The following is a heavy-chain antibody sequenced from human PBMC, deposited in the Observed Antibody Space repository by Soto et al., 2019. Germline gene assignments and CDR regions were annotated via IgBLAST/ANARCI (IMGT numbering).Heavy chain of an antibody. D-gene: IGHD1-26*01. CDR1: GFTFSDYY. CDR2: ISSSSSYT. Sequence: GGSLRLSCAASGFTFSDYYMSWIRQAPGKGLEWVSYISSSSSYTNYADSVKGRFTISRDNAKNSLYLQMNSLRAEDTAVYYCARDRYSGSYFLDYWGRGTLVTVSS. J-gene: IGHJ4*02. CDR3: ARDRYSGSYFLDY. V-gene: IGHV3-11*06.